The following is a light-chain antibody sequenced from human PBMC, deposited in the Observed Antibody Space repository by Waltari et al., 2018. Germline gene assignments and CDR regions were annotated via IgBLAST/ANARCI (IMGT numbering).Light chain of an antibody. CDR2: KVS. CDR1: QSLVHGDGDTY. CDR3: MQGTQGPRS. Sequence: DVVMTQSPLSLPVTLGQPASISCRSSQSLVHGDGDTYLSWFQQRPGQSPRRLIYKVSNRGSGVPDRFGGRGSGTDFTLKISRVEADGIAIYYCMQGTQGPRSFGQGTKVEIE. J-gene: IGKJ1*01. V-gene: IGKV2-30*02.